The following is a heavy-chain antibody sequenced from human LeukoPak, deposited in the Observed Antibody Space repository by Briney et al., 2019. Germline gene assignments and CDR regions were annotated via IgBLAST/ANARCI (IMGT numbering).Heavy chain of an antibody. Sequence: ASVKVSCKASGYTFTGYYMHWVRQAPGQGLEWMGWINPNSGGTNYAQKFQGRVTMTRDTSISTAYMELSRLRSDDTAVYYCARETPDGSGSYQLDYWGQGTLVTVSS. CDR2: INPNSGGT. V-gene: IGHV1-2*02. J-gene: IGHJ4*02. CDR1: GYTFTGYY. CDR3: ARETPDGSGSYQLDY. D-gene: IGHD3-10*01.